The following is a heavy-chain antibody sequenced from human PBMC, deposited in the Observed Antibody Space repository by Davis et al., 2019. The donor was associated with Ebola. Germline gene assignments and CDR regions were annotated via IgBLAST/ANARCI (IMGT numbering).Heavy chain of an antibody. Sequence: GESLKISCAASGFTFSTYTMIWVRQAPGKGLERVSSISPNSNYIYDADSVKGRFTISRDNAKNSLFLQMNSLRAEDTAVYYCTRGRHSEPTYDDYWGQGTLVTVSS. V-gene: IGHV3-21*01. CDR1: GFTFSTYT. CDR2: ISPNSNYI. J-gene: IGHJ4*02. CDR3: TRGRHSEPTYDDY. D-gene: IGHD2/OR15-2a*01.